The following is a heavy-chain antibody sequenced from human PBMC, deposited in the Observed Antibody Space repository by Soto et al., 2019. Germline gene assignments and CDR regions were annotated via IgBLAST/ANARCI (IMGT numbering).Heavy chain of an antibody. J-gene: IGHJ6*02. CDR1: GFTFISYA. Sequence: GWSLRLACASSGFTFISYAMHWVRQAPGKGLEWVAVISYDGSNKYYADSVKGRFTISRDNSKNTLYLQMNSLRAEDTAVYYCARDFGFGEFDYYYGMDVWGQGTTVTVSS. D-gene: IGHD3-10*01. CDR3: ARDFGFGEFDYYYGMDV. V-gene: IGHV3-30-3*01. CDR2: ISYDGSNK.